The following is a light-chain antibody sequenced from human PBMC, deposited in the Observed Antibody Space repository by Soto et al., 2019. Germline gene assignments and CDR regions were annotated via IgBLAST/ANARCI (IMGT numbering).Light chain of an antibody. CDR2: EVS. Sequence: QSALTQPASVSGSPGQSITISCTGTSSDVGGYKYVSWYQQHPGKAPKLMIYEVSNRPSGVSNRFSGSKSGNTASLTISGLQADDEADYYCNSYTSSSTLVFGTGTKLT. J-gene: IGLJ1*01. V-gene: IGLV2-14*01. CDR3: NSYTSSSTLV. CDR1: SSDVGGYKY.